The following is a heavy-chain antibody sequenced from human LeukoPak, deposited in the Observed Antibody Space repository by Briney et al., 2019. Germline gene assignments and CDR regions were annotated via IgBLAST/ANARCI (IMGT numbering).Heavy chain of an antibody. J-gene: IGHJ4*02. V-gene: IGHV5-51*01. Sequence: GESLKISCKGSGYSFTSNWIGWVRQMPGKGLEWMGIIYPGDSDTRYSPSFQGQVTISADKSISTAYLQWSSLKASDTGTYCCXXXXXXXNDXWXXXXLVXVSS. CDR1: GYSFTSNW. CDR2: IYPGDSDT. CDR3: XXXXXXXNDX.